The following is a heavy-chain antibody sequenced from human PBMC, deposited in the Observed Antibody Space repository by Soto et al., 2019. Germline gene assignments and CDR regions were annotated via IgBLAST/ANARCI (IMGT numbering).Heavy chain of an antibody. CDR3: ARVTTLVTLPGRDAYEI. CDR1: GGTFSSYA. D-gene: IGHD4-4*01. CDR2: IIPIFGTA. Sequence: GASVKVCCKASGGTFSSYAISWERQAPGQGLEWMGGIIPIFGTANYAQNFQGRVTITADKSTSTAYRDLSSLRSEDTAVYYCARVTTLVTLPGRDAYEISAQRTIVTVSS. V-gene: IGHV1-69*06. J-gene: IGHJ3*02.